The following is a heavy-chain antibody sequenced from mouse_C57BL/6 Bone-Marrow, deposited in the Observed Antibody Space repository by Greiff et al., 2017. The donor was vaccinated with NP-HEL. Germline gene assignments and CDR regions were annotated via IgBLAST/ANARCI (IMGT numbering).Heavy chain of an antibody. CDR2: INPNYGTT. Sequence: VQLQQSGPELVKPGASVKISCKASGYSFTDYNMNWVKQSNGKSLEWIGVINPNYGTTSYNQKFKGKATLTVDQSSSTAYMQLNSLTSEDTAVYYCAREVYYSNYVPFAYWGQGTLVTVSA. J-gene: IGHJ3*01. CDR1: GYSFTDYN. D-gene: IGHD2-5*01. CDR3: AREVYYSNYVPFAY. V-gene: IGHV1-39*01.